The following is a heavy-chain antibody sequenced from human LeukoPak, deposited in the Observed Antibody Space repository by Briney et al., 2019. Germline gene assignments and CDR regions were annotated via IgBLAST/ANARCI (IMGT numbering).Heavy chain of an antibody. V-gene: IGHV3-30*18. CDR2: ISYDGSNK. J-gene: IGHJ4*02. D-gene: IGHD6-6*01. Sequence: GGSLRLSFAASAFTFSVYAMRSVRQAPGKGLEWVAVISYDGSNKYYADSVKGRFTISRDNSKNTLYLQMNSLRAEDTAVYYCAKPLACGPRPSYFDDWSQGTLVTVSS. CDR3: AKPLACGPRPSYFDD. CDR1: AFTFSVYA.